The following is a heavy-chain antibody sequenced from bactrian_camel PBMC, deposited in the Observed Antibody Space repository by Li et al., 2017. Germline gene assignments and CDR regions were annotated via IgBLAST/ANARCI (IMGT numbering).Heavy chain of an antibody. Sequence: HVQLVESGGGLVQPGGSTTLSCAGSGFMTGTRYVSRIRQAPGKGLEWVSSIWSDGSHVSYLDSVKGRFTISSDNAKNTVYLQMSSLQSEDTAMYYCILRNSILGKKGQGTQVTVS. CDR1: GFMTGTRY. V-gene: IGHV3S6*01. J-gene: IGHJ4*01. CDR2: IWSDGSHV.